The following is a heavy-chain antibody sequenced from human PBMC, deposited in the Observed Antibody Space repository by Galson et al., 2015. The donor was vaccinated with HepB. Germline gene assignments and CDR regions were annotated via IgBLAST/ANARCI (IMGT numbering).Heavy chain of an antibody. V-gene: IGHV3-23*01. CDR1: GFTFNSFA. Sequence: SLRLSCAASGFTFNSFAMSWVRQAPGKGLEWVSTISDNGGGTYYADSVRGRFTISRDNSENTLYLQMDSLSAEDTAVYYCVKTIMVREATFYFDYWGQGTLVAVSS. CDR2: ISDNGGGT. D-gene: IGHD3-10*01. J-gene: IGHJ4*02. CDR3: VKTIMVREATFYFDY.